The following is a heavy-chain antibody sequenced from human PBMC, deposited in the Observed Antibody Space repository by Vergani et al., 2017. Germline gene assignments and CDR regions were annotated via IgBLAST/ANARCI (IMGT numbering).Heavy chain of an antibody. Sequence: QVQLQESGPGLVKPSETLSLTCTVSGGSISSYYWSWIRQPAGKGLEWIGGIYTSGSTNYNPSLKSRVTMSVDTSKNQFSLKLSAVTAADTAVYYCARDRGGGSSWYYWFDPWGQGTLVTVSS. V-gene: IGHV4-4*07. D-gene: IGHD6-13*01. CDR2: IYTSGST. CDR3: ARDRGGGSSWYYWFDP. J-gene: IGHJ5*02. CDR1: GGSISSYY.